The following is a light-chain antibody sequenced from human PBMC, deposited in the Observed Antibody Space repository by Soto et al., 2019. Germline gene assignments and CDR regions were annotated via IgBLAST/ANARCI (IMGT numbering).Light chain of an antibody. J-gene: IGKJ4*01. Sequence: EIVLTQSPATVSLSPGERATLSCWASQSLSSYLAWYQQKPGQAPRLLIYDASSRANGIPARFTGSGSGTDFTLTISSXEPEDFAVYFCQQRAGWPPTFGGGTKVDIK. V-gene: IGKV3-11*01. CDR3: QQRAGWPPT. CDR2: DAS. CDR1: QSLSSY.